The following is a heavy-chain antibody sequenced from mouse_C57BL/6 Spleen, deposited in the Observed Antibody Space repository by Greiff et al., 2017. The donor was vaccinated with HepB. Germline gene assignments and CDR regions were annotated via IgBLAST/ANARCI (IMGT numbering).Heavy chain of an antibody. CDR2: ISSGGSYT. Sequence: EVKLMESGGDLVKPGGSLKLSCAASGFTFSSYCMSWVRQTPDKRLVWVATISSGGSYTYYPDSVKGRFTISRDNAKNTLYLHVSSLKSEDTAMYYCARILYDYYGSSYRFAYWGQGTLVTVSA. CDR3: ARILYDYYGSSYRFAY. CDR1: GFTFSSYC. V-gene: IGHV5-6*01. J-gene: IGHJ3*01. D-gene: IGHD1-1*01.